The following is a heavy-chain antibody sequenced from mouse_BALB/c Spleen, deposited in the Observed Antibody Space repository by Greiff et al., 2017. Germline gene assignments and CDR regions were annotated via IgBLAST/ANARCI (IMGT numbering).Heavy chain of an antibody. CDR2: ISSGGSYT. V-gene: IGHV5-9-4*01. CDR1: GFTFSSYA. Sequence: EVKLVESGGGLVKPGGSLKLSCAASGFTFSSYAMSWVRQSPEKRLEWVAEISSGGSYTYYPDTVTGRFTISRDNAKNTLYLEMSSLRSEDTAMYYCASSGITTVRDYAMDYWGQGTSVTVSS. J-gene: IGHJ4*01. CDR3: ASSGITTVRDYAMDY. D-gene: IGHD1-1*01.